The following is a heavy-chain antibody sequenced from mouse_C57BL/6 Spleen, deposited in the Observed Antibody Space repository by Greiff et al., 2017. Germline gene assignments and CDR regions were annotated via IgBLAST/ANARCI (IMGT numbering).Heavy chain of an antibody. V-gene: IGHV1-54*01. CDR3: ARRTVVAPYYFDY. Sequence: VQLQQSGAELVRPGTSVKVSCKASGYAFTNYLIEWVKQRPGQGLEWIGVINPGSGGTNYNEKFKGKATLTADKSSSTAYMQLSSLTSEDSAVYVCARRTVVAPYYFDYWGQGTTLTVSS. CDR1: GYAFTNYL. J-gene: IGHJ2*01. CDR2: INPGSGGT. D-gene: IGHD1-1*01.